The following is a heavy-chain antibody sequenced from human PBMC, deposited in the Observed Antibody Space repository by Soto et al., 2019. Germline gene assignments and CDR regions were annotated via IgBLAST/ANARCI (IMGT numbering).Heavy chain of an antibody. V-gene: IGHV3-30*18. CDR2: ISYDGSNK. D-gene: IGHD6-6*01. Sequence: GGSLRLSCAASGFTFSSYGMHWVRQAPGKGLEWVAVISYDGSNKYYADSVKGRFTISRDNSKNTLYLQMNSLRAEDTAVYYCAKEKVSSSSQRNYFDYWGQGTLVTVSS. CDR3: AKEKVSSSSQRNYFDY. CDR1: GFTFSSYG. J-gene: IGHJ4*02.